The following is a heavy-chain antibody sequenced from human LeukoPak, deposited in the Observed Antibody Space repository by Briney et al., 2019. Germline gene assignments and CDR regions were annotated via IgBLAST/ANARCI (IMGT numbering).Heavy chain of an antibody. D-gene: IGHD3-22*01. V-gene: IGHV4-31*03. CDR1: GGSISSGGYY. CDR2: FYYSGST. CDR3: ARDKGHYYDSSGYLFDY. J-gene: IGHJ4*02. Sequence: SETLSLTCPVSGGSISSGGYYWSWIRQHPGKGLEWIGYFYYSGSTYYNPSLKSRVTISVDTSKNQFSLKLSSVTVADTAVYYCARDKGHYYDSSGYLFDYWGQGILVTVSS.